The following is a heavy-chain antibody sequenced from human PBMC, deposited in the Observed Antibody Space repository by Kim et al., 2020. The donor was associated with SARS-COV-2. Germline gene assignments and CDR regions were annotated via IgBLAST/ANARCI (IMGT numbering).Heavy chain of an antibody. CDR1: GFTFSSYG. D-gene: IGHD2-15*01. CDR2: IWYDGSNK. CDR3: ARDHGYCSGGSCYSIGGLAS. J-gene: IGHJ5*02. Sequence: GGSLRLSCAASGFTFSSYGMHWVRQAPGKGLEWVAVIWYDGSNKYYADSVKGRFTISRDNSKNTLYLQMNSLRAEDTAVYYCARDHGYCSGGSCYSIGGLASWGQGTPCTVSS. V-gene: IGHV3-33*01.